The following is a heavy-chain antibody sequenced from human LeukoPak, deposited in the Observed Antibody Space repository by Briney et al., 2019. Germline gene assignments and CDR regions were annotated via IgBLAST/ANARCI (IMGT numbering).Heavy chain of an antibody. D-gene: IGHD3-22*01. V-gene: IGHV1-69*05. Sequence: ASVKVSCKPSGGTFSSYAISWVRQAPGQGLECIGRIIPIFGIANYAQKCQGRVSTTTNESTSTAYMELSSLRSEDTAVYYCARDQTYYYDSSGPHAFDIWGQGTMVTVSS. J-gene: IGHJ3*02. CDR1: GGTFSSYA. CDR3: ARDQTYYYDSSGPHAFDI. CDR2: IIPIFGIA.